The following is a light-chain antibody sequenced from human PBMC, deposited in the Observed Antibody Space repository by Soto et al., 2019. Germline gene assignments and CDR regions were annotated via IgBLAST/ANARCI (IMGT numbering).Light chain of an antibody. CDR2: KVS. V-gene: IGKV1-5*03. CDR3: QQYKRSWT. CDR1: QSVDTW. J-gene: IGKJ1*01. Sequence: DIQMTQFPSTLSATVGDRVTITCRASQSVDTWLAWYQQKPGKAPKVLISKVSNLESGVPSRFSGSGYGTEFTLTISSLQPDDFATYYCQQYKRSWTFGQGTKVDIK.